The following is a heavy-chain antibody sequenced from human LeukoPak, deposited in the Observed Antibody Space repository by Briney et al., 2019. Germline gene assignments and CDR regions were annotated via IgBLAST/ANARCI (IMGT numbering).Heavy chain of an antibody. CDR2: IYYSGST. V-gene: IGHV4-59*01. J-gene: IGHJ4*02. Sequence: PSETLSLTCTVSGGSISSYYWSWVRQPPAEGLERIGYIYYSGSTNYNPSLKSRVTISVDTSKNQFSLKLSSVTAADTAVYYCARDLWAYSYSSGWNYWGQGTLVTVSS. D-gene: IGHD6-19*01. CDR3: ARDLWAYSYSSGWNY. CDR1: GGSISSYY.